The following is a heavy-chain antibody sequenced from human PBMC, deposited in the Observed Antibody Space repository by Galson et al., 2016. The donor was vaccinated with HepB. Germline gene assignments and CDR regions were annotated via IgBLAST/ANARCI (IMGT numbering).Heavy chain of an antibody. V-gene: IGHV3-23*01. D-gene: IGHD3-10*01. CDR1: GFTFGNYA. CDR3: AQDSLYYYGWGGNRY. Sequence: SLRLSCAASGFTFGNYAMTWVRQAPGKVLEWVSLISGNAGTTYYGDSVKRRFTISRDNSKNTMYLQMNSLRAEDTTIYYFAQDSLYYYGWGGNRYWGQGTLVTVPS. J-gene: IGHJ4*02. CDR2: ISGNAGTT.